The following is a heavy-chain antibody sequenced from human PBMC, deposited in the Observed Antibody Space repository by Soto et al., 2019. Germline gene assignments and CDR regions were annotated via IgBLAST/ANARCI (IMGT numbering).Heavy chain of an antibody. J-gene: IGHJ4*02. V-gene: IGHV3-23*01. Sequence: PGGSLRLSCAASGLTFKESAMNWVRQAPGKGLEWVASISDTGASTWYAESVRGRLSISRDNSKNTLYLQMNSLSGEDTAVYYCANGRCSGWAWYFDPWGQGTLVTVSS. CDR1: GLTFKESA. D-gene: IGHD6-19*01. CDR2: ISDTGAST. CDR3: ANGRCSGWAWYFDP.